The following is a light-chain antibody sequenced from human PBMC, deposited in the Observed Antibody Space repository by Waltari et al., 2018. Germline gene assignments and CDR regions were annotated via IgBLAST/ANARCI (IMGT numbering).Light chain of an antibody. Sequence: EIVMTQSPVTLSVSPGERATLSCRASQSVSSNLVWYQHKPGQAPRLLIYGASTRATGIPDRFSGSGSGTEFTLTISSLQSEDFAVYYCQQYGDSPLYTFGRGTKLEIK. V-gene: IGKV3D-15*02. CDR2: GAS. CDR1: QSVSSN. CDR3: QQYGDSPLYT. J-gene: IGKJ2*01.